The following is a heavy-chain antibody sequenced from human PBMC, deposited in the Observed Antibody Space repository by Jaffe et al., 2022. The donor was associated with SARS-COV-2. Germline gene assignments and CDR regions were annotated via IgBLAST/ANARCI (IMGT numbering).Heavy chain of an antibody. Sequence: QVQLVQSGAEVKKPGASVKVSCKASGYTFTSYAMHWVRQAPGQRLEWMGWINAGNGNTKYSQKFQGRVTITRDTSASTAYMELSSLRSEDTAVYYCARVGMILTNDAFDIWGQGTMVTVSS. CDR2: INAGNGNT. V-gene: IGHV1-3*01. J-gene: IGHJ3*02. D-gene: IGHD3-16*01. CDR1: GYTFTSYA. CDR3: ARVGMILTNDAFDI.